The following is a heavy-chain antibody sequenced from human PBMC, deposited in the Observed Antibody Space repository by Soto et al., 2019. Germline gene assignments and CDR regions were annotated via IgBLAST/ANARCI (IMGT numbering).Heavy chain of an antibody. Sequence: QVQLVQSGAEVKKPGASVKVSCKASGYTFTGYYMHWVRQAPGQGLEWMGWINPNSGGTNYAQKVQGWVTMTRDTSISTAYMELSRLRSDDTAVYYCARDRAVAGPSFDYWGQGTLVTVSS. CDR1: GYTFTGYY. V-gene: IGHV1-2*04. CDR3: ARDRAVAGPSFDY. D-gene: IGHD6-19*01. CDR2: INPNSGGT. J-gene: IGHJ4*02.